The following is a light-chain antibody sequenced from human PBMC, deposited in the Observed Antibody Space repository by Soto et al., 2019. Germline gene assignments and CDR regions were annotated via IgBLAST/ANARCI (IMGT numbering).Light chain of an antibody. CDR3: QQRSNWPLT. CDR1: QSVGTS. CDR2: GAS. J-gene: IGKJ4*01. V-gene: IGKV3-11*01. Sequence: EIVLTQSAVTLSLSPGERGTLSCRASQSVGTSLAWYQQKPGQAPSLLIYGASNRATGIPARFSGSGSATDFTLTISSLEPEDFAAYYWQQRSNWPLTFGGGTKVEIK.